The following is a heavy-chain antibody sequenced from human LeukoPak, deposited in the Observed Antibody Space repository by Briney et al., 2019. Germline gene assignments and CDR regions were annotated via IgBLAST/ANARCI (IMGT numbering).Heavy chain of an antibody. Sequence: GGSLRLSCAASGFTFSSYSMDWVRQAPGKGLEWVSSISSSSSYIYYADSVKGRFTISRDNAKNSLYLQMNSLRAEDTAVYYYARAYCGGDCSSDDAFDIWGQGTMVTVSS. CDR1: GFTFSSYS. J-gene: IGHJ3*02. CDR3: ARAYCGGDCSSDDAFDI. CDR2: ISSSSSYI. D-gene: IGHD2-21*01. V-gene: IGHV3-21*01.